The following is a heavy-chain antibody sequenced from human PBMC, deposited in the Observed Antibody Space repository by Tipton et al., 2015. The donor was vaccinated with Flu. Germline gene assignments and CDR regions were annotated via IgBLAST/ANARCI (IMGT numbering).Heavy chain of an antibody. Sequence: TLSLTCTVSGGSISSGGYYWSWIRQQPGKGLEWIGYIYYNERSYYNPSLESRFSISIDTSKNQFSLKVNSVTAADTAVYYCARGAYSSSGNWFGPWGQGALVTVSS. V-gene: IGHV4-31*03. J-gene: IGHJ5*02. CDR2: IYYNERS. D-gene: IGHD6-6*01. CDR3: ARGAYSSSGNWFGP. CDR1: GGSISSGGYY.